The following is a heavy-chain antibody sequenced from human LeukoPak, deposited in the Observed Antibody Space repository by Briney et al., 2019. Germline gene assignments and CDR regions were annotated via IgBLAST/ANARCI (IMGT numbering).Heavy chain of an antibody. CDR3: ARGRRHWFDP. Sequence: SETLSLTCAVSGGSISSGGYSWSWIRQPPGKGLEWIGYIYHSGSTYYDPSLKSRVTISVDRSKNQFSLKLSSVIAADTAVYYCARGRRHWFDPWGQGTLVTVSS. CDR2: IYHSGST. CDR1: GGSISSGGYS. V-gene: IGHV4-30-2*01. J-gene: IGHJ5*02.